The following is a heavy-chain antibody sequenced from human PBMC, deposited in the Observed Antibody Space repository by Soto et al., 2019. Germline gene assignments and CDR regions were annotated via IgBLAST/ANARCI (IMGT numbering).Heavy chain of an antibody. CDR2: ISYDGSNK. D-gene: IGHD2-15*01. J-gene: IGHJ6*02. V-gene: IGHV3-30-3*01. CDR1: GFTFSSYA. Sequence: GGSLRLSCAASGFTFSSYAMHWVRQAPGKGLEWVAVISYDGSNKYYADSVKGRFTISRDNSKNTLYLQMNSLRAEDTAVYYCARDIFRVVAATPYYYYGMDVWGQGTTVTVS. CDR3: ARDIFRVVAATPYYYYGMDV.